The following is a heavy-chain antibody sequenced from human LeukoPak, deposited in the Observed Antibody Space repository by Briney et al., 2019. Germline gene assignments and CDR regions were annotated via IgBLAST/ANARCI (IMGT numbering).Heavy chain of an antibody. CDR3: ARDTPQHLKRYDY. V-gene: IGHV1-18*01. Sequence: ASVKLSCKASGYNFDNFGIAWVRQAPGQGLEWMGWINTHNGHTKYAQQYQGRDTMTTDTSTSTVYMELRSLRSDDTAVYFCARDTPQHLKRYDYWGQGTQVTVPS. J-gene: IGHJ4*02. CDR2: INTHNGHT. CDR1: GYNFDNFG. D-gene: IGHD6-13*01.